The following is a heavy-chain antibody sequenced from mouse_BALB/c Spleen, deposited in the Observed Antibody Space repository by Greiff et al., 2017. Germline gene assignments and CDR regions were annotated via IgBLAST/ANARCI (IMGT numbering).Heavy chain of an antibody. CDR3: ARRGLYGYYAMDY. J-gene: IGHJ4*01. D-gene: IGHD1-2*01. Sequence: VKLMESGPGLVQPSQCLSISCTVSGFSLTSYGVHWVRQSPGKGLEWLGVIWSGGSTDYNAAFISRLSISKDNSKCQVFFKMNSLQADDTAIYYCARRGLYGYYAMDYWGQGTSVTVSS. CDR2: IWSGGST. V-gene: IGHV2-4-1*01. CDR1: GFSLTSYG.